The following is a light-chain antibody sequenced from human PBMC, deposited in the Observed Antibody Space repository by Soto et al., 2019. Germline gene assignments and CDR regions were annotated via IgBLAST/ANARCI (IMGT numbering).Light chain of an antibody. CDR3: QQYGSSPPVT. Sequence: ESVLTQSPGTLSLSPGERATLSCRASQSVSSSYLAWYQQKPGQAPRLLIYGASSRATGIPDRFSGSGSGTDFTLTISRLEPEDFAVYYCQQYGSSPPVTFSQGTRLEMK. V-gene: IGKV3-20*01. CDR2: GAS. J-gene: IGKJ5*01. CDR1: QSVSSSY.